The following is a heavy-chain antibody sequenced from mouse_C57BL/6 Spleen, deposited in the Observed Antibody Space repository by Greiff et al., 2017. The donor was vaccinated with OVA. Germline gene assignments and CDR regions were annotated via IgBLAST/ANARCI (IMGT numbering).Heavy chain of an antibody. CDR2: IDPSDSYT. V-gene: IGHV1-50*01. CDR1: GYTFTSYW. CDR3: ARRSRYYYGSSPNWYFDV. J-gene: IGHJ1*03. Sequence: LQQPGAELVKPGASVKLSCKASGYTFTSYWMQWVKQRPGQGLEWIGEIDPSDSYTNYNQKFKGKATLTVDTSSSTAYMQLSSLTSEDSAVYYCARRSRYYYGSSPNWYFDVWGTGTTVTVSS. D-gene: IGHD1-1*01.